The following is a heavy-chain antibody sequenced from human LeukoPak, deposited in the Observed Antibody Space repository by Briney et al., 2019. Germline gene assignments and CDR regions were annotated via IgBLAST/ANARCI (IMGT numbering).Heavy chain of an antibody. CDR1: GFTFSTFA. V-gene: IGHV3-21*06. CDR2: ITGSGPYM. Sequence: PGGSLRLSCAASGFTFSTFAMHRVRLSPGKGLEWVSSITGSGPYMLYADSVKHRFTISRDNTKNLLYLEMNSLRAEDTAMYFCVRDVGAVRGEVYFDYWGQGTLVTVSS. J-gene: IGHJ4*02. CDR3: VRDVGAVRGEVYFDY. D-gene: IGHD3-10*01.